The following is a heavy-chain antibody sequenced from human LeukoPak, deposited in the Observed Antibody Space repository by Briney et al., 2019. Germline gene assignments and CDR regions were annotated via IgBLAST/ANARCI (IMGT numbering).Heavy chain of an antibody. J-gene: IGHJ4*02. Sequence: QAGGSLRLSCAASGFTFSTYWMSWVRQAPGRGLEWVANIKQDGSEKYYVDSVKGRFTISRDNSKNTLYLQMSSLRAEDTAVYYCAKLPEGEWHFDYWGQGTLVTVSS. CDR2: IKQDGSEK. V-gene: IGHV3-7*03. D-gene: IGHD3-16*01. CDR1: GFTFSTYW. CDR3: AKLPEGEWHFDY.